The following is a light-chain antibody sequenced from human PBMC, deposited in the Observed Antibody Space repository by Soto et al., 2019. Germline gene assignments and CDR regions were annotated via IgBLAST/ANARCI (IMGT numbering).Light chain of an antibody. CDR2: GNS. CDR3: QSYDSSLSGPVV. Sequence: QSVLTQPPSVSGAPGQRVTISCTGSSSNIGAGYDVHWYQQLPGTAPKLLIFGNSNRPSGVPVRFSGSKSGTSASLAITGLQAEDEADYYCQSYDSSLSGPVVFGGGTKVTVL. CDR1: SSNIGAGYD. V-gene: IGLV1-40*01. J-gene: IGLJ2*01.